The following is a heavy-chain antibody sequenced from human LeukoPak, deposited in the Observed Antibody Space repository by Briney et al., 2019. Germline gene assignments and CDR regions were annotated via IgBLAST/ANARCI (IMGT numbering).Heavy chain of an antibody. CDR2: IKQDGSEE. Sequence: GGSLRLSCAASGFTFSNYWMNWVRQAPGKGLEWVANIKQDGSEEYSVDSVKGRFTISRDNAKSSLFLQMNSLRAEDTAAYYCARIGGDSSWYYFDYWGQATLVTVSS. V-gene: IGHV3-7*04. CDR1: GFTFSNYW. J-gene: IGHJ4*02. D-gene: IGHD6-13*01. CDR3: ARIGGDSSWYYFDY.